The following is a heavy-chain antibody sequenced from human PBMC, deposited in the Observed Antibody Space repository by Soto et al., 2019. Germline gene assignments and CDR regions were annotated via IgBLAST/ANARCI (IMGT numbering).Heavy chain of an antibody. J-gene: IGHJ4*02. V-gene: IGHV3-23*01. CDR3: AKGRGGSGSLTPRVDF. D-gene: IGHD3-10*01. Sequence: EVQLLESGGGLVQPGGSLRLSCAASGFTFNNYAMTWVRQAPGKGLQWVSGISGGGDTTSYGDSVRGRFTVSRDGSKNTLYLQMSSLRAEDTALYYCAKGRGGSGSLTPRVDFWGQGTLVTVSS. CDR2: ISGGGDTT. CDR1: GFTFNNYA.